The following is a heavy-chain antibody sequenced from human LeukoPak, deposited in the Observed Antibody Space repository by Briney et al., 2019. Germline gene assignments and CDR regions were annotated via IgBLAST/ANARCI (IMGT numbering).Heavy chain of an antibody. CDR3: ARENLYSSGWLPNYYMDV. CDR1: GFTFSDYY. CDR2: IKQDGSEK. J-gene: IGHJ6*03. D-gene: IGHD6-19*01. Sequence: GGSLRLSCAASGFTFSDYYMSWVRQAPGKGLEWVANIKQDGSEKYYVDSVKGRFTISRDNAKNSLYLQMNSLRAEDTAVYYCARENLYSSGWLPNYYMDVWGKGTTVTVSS. V-gene: IGHV3-7*01.